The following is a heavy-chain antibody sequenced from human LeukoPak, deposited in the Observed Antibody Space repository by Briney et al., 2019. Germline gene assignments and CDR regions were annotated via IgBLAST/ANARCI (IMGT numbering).Heavy chain of an antibody. CDR3: ARTTEGGYTYGYFYYYYMDV. Sequence: SETLSLTCTVSGGSINNYFWSWIRQPPGKGLECIAYIYYSDSTNYSPSLKSRVTVSVDTSKNQFSLKLSSVTAADTAVYYCARTTEGGYTYGYFYYYYMDVWGKGTTVTISS. D-gene: IGHD5-18*01. CDR2: IYYSDST. J-gene: IGHJ6*03. CDR1: GGSINNYF. V-gene: IGHV4-59*01.